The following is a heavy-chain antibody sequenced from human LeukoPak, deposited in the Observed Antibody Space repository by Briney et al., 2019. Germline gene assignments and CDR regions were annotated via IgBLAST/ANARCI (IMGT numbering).Heavy chain of an antibody. Sequence: SETLSLTCTVSGGPISSYYWSWSRQPPGKGLEWIGYIYYTGSTYYNPPLKSRVTISVDTSKNQLSLKLSSVTAADTAVYYCAREGPRGGGNWAHDAFDLWVQGTMVTVSS. J-gene: IGHJ3*01. V-gene: IGHV4-59*01. CDR3: AREGPRGGGNWAHDAFDL. CDR1: GGPISSYY. D-gene: IGHD1-1*01. CDR2: IYYTGST.